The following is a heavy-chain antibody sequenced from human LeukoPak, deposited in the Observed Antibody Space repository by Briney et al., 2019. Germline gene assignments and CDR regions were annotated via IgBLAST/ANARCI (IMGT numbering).Heavy chain of an antibody. V-gene: IGHV3-9*01. D-gene: IGHD6-25*01. CDR3: AKRVGTRSGYYFDY. Sequence: GGSLRLSCAASGFTFSSYAMSWVRQAPGKGLEWVSGISWNSGSIGYADSVKGRFTISRDNAKNSLYLQMNSLRAEDTALYYCAKRVGTRSGYYFDYWGQGTLVTVSS. J-gene: IGHJ4*02. CDR2: ISWNSGSI. CDR1: GFTFSSYA.